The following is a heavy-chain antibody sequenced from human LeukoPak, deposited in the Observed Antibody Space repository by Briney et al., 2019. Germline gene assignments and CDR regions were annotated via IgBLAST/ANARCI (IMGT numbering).Heavy chain of an antibody. CDR2: IGTAGDT. V-gene: IGHV3-13*01. J-gene: IGHJ4*02. Sequence: GGSLRLSCAAPGFTFSSYDMHWVRQATGKGLEWVSAIGTAGDTYYPGSVKGRFTISRESAKNSLYLQMNSLRAGDTAVYYCARVYDILTGDNYFDYWGQGTLVTVSS. D-gene: IGHD3-9*01. CDR1: GFTFSSYD. CDR3: ARVYDILTGDNYFDY.